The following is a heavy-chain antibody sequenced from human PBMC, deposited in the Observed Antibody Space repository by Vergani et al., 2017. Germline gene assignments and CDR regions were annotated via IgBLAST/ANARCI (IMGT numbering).Heavy chain of an antibody. CDR2: ISVSGGST. V-gene: IGHV3-23*01. CDR1: GFTFTSYG. Sequence: EVQLLESGGGLVQPGESLRLSCTVSGFTFTSYGISWVRQAPGKGLEWVSGISVSGGSTYYTDSVKGRFIISRDISKNTLYLQMSSLRADDTAVYYCAKDRPRDWETPLFLFDYWGQGTLVAVSS. D-gene: IGHD1-26*01. CDR3: AKDRPRDWETPLFLFDY. J-gene: IGHJ4*02.